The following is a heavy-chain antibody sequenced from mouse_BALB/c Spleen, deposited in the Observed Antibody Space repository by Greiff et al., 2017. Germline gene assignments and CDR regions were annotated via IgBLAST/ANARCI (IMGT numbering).Heavy chain of an antibody. CDR1: GYTFTSYY. Sequence: QGQLQQPGAELVKPGASVKLSCKASGYTFTSYYMYWVKQRPGQGLEWIGGINPSNGGTNFNEKFKSKATLTVDKSSSTAYMQLSSLTSEDSAVYYCTRSGITGAWFAYWGQGTLVTVSA. CDR2: INPSNGGT. J-gene: IGHJ3*01. CDR3: TRSGITGAWFAY. V-gene: IGHV1S81*02. D-gene: IGHD2-4*01.